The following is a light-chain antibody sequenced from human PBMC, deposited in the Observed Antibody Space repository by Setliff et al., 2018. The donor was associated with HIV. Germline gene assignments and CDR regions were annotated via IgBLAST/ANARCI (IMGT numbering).Light chain of an antibody. CDR1: SSDVVDYNY. V-gene: IGLV2-14*03. Sequence: QPALAQPASVSGSPGQSITISCTGTSSDVVDYNYVSWYQQYPGKAPKLMIYAVSNRPSGVSNRFSGSKSGNTASLTISGLQAEDEADYYCSSYTSSSTLFGGGTKVTVL. J-gene: IGLJ2*01. CDR3: SSYTSSSTL. CDR2: AVS.